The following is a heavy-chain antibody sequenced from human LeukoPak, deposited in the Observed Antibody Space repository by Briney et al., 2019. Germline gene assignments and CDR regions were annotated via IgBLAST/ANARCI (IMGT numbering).Heavy chain of an antibody. V-gene: IGHV4-34*01. CDR1: GGSFSGYY. Sequence: MPSETLSLTCAVYGGSFSGYYWSWIRQPPGKGLEWIGEINHSGSTNYNPSLKSRVTISVDTSKNQFSLKLSSVTAADTAVYYCARGRRVQRREFDYWGQGTLVTVSS. D-gene: IGHD6-6*01. CDR2: INHSGST. J-gene: IGHJ4*02. CDR3: ARGRRVQRREFDY.